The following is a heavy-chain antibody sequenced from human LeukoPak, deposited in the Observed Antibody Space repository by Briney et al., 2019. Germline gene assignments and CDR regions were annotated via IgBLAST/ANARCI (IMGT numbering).Heavy chain of an antibody. D-gene: IGHD6-6*01. Sequence: SETLSLTCSVSGCSIAVNQYYWGWIRQPPGKGLEWIDSNPSLRSRVTISVDTSKNEFSLKMNSVTAADTAVYYCAREHRSSKYFDSWGQGALMIVSS. V-gene: IGHV4-39*02. J-gene: IGHJ4*02. CDR3: AREHRSSKYFDS. CDR1: GCSIAVNQYY.